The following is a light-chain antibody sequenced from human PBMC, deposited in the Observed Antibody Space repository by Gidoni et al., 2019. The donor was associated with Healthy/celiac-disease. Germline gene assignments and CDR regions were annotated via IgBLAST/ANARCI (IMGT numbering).Light chain of an antibody. CDR3: MQALQTPGT. CDR2: LGS. Sequence: IVMTQSPLSLPVTPGEPASISCRSSQSLLHSNGYNYLDWYLQKPGQSPQLLIYLGSNRASGAPDRFSGSGSGTDFTLKISRVEAEDVGVYYCMQALQTPGTFXPXTKVDIK. V-gene: IGKV2-28*01. CDR1: QSLLHSNGYNY. J-gene: IGKJ3*01.